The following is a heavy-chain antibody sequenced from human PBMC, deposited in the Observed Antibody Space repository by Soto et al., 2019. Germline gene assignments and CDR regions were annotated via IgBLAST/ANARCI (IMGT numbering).Heavy chain of an antibody. CDR1: GFTFRTYW. V-gene: IGHV3-74*01. J-gene: IGHJ3*02. CDR3: ATASAGAFAM. CDR2: IKSDGSNT. Sequence: EVQLVESGGGLVQPGGSLRLSCAASGFTFRTYWMHWVRQGPGKGLGWVSLIKSDGSNTYYADSVKGRFTISRDNAKNTLYLQMNSLRVEDTAVYYCATASAGAFAMWGQGTMVTVSS. D-gene: IGHD6-19*01.